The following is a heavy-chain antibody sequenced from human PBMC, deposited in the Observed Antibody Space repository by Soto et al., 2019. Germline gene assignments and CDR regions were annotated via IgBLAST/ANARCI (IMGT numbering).Heavy chain of an antibody. D-gene: IGHD4-4*01. CDR1: GGTFSNFA. CDR2: IIPLFNVA. CDR3: AASARDVLGYDYKATEGLDI. J-gene: IGHJ3*02. V-gene: IGHV1-69*01. Sequence: QVQLVQSGPEVKKPGSSVKVSCEASGGTFSNFAVNWVRQAPGQGLEWVGGIIPLFNVAKYAQKFEGRVTIVADDSTSTAYMGLSSLRPDDTAVYYCAASARDVLGYDYKATEGLDIWGQGTMVTVSS.